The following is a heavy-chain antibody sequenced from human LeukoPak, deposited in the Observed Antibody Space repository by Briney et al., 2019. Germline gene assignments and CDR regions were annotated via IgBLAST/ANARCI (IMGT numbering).Heavy chain of an antibody. CDR3: ARGRKMSGIVGARRGNYFDY. CDR2: IYYSGST. J-gene: IGHJ4*02. D-gene: IGHD1-26*01. V-gene: IGHV4-39*01. Sequence: PSETLSLTCTVSGGSISSSSYYWGWIRQPPGKGLEWIGSIYYSGSTYYNPSLKSRVTISVDTSKNQFSLKLSSVTAADTAVYYCARGRKMSGIVGARRGNYFDYWGQGTLVTVSS. CDR1: GGSISSSSYY.